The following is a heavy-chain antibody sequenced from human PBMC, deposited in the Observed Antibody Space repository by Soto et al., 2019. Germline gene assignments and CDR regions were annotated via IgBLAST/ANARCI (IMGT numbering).Heavy chain of an antibody. Sequence: GASVKVSCKASGYALTSYYMHWVRQAPGQGLEWMGIINPSGGSTSYAQKFQGRVTMTRDTSISTAYMELSRLRSDDTAVYYCARDLKRITIFGVVIPDYYGMDVWGQGTTVTVSS. CDR2: INPSGGST. J-gene: IGHJ6*02. CDR1: GYALTSYY. D-gene: IGHD3-3*01. V-gene: IGHV1-46*01. CDR3: ARDLKRITIFGVVIPDYYGMDV.